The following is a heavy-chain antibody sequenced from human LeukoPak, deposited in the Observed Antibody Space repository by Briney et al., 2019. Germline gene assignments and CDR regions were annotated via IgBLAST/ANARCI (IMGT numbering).Heavy chain of an antibody. CDR2: IKQDGSEE. CDR3: ARDRYSYGYKPYDY. D-gene: IGHD5-18*01. V-gene: IGHV3-7*01. J-gene: IGHJ4*02. Sequence: PGGSLRLSCAASGFTFSSYWMSWVRQGPGKGLEWEANIKQDGSEEYYVDSVKGRFTISKDNAKNSLYLQMNSLRAEDTAVYYCARDRYSYGYKPYDYWGQGTLVTVSS. CDR1: GFTFSSYW.